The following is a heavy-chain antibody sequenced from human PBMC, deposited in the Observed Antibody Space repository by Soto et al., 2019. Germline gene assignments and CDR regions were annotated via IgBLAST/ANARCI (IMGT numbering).Heavy chain of an antibody. J-gene: IGHJ6*02. CDR2: THPGESQT. V-gene: IGHV5-51*01. Sequence: GESLKISCQASRYSFTTYWIAWVRQKPGKGLEWMGITHPGESQTRYSPSFQGQVTISFDRSTSTAYLQWSSLKASDTAIYYCARHENYYYAYYGMDVWGRGTTVTVSS. CDR3: ARHENYYYAYYGMDV. CDR1: RYSFTTYW.